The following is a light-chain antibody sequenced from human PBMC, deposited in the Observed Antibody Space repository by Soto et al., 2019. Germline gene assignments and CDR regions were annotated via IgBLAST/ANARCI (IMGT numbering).Light chain of an antibody. V-gene: IGKV3-20*01. Sequence: ETVLTQSPGTVSLSPGERATLSCTTSQSVRSNYLAWYQQKPGQAPRLLIYGVFSRAAGIPDRFSGSGSGTDFTLTISGLEPEDSAVYYGQHYYGSPRTFGRGTKLEI. J-gene: IGKJ2*01. CDR1: QSVRSNY. CDR2: GVF. CDR3: QHYYGSPRT.